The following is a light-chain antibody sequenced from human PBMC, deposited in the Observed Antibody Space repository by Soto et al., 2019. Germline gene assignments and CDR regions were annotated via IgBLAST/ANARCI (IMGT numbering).Light chain of an antibody. Sequence: DIQVTQSPYSLSASVGDRGTITCRASQYISSYLNWYQQKPGQAPKPLIYAASSLQSGVPARFSAIGSGKDFTLIISSLQPDDSATYYCQQSYRTPTFGQGTRLEIK. CDR2: AAS. CDR3: QQSYRTPT. J-gene: IGKJ5*01. CDR1: QYISSY. V-gene: IGKV1-39*01.